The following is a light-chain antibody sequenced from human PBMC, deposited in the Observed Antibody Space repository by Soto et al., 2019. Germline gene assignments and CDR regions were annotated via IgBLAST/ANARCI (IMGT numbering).Light chain of an antibody. Sequence: EIVLTQSPGTLSLSPGERATLSCRASQSVSSSYLAWYQQKPGQAPRLLIYGASSRDTGIPDRFSGSGSGTDFTISISRLEPEDFAVYYCQQYGSSLNFGGGTKVEIK. V-gene: IGKV3-20*01. CDR3: QQYGSSLN. CDR1: QSVSSSY. J-gene: IGKJ4*01. CDR2: GAS.